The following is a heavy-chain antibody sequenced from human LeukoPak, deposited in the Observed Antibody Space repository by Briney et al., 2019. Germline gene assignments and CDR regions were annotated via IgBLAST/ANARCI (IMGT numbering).Heavy chain of an antibody. CDR2: IHTSGST. Sequence: SETLSLTCTVSGGSITNYYWNWIRQPAGKGLEWIGHIHTSGSTNYNPSLKSRVTISVDTSKNQFSLKLSSVTAVDTAVYYCARGAAWYFDLWGRGTLVTVSS. CDR3: ARGAAWYFDL. CDR1: GGSITNYY. J-gene: IGHJ2*01. V-gene: IGHV4-4*07.